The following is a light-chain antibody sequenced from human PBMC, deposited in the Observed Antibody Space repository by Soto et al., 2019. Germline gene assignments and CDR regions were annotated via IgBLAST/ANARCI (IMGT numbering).Light chain of an antibody. Sequence: QSALTQPASVSGSPGQSITISCAGTRDGIGAYDYVSWYQQHPGNAPKLLVYEVTNRPSGVSDRFSGSKSGSTASLTISGLQAEDEADYYCNSYTNSSAVVFGGGTKVTVL. CDR1: RDGIGAYDY. J-gene: IGLJ2*01. CDR2: EVT. V-gene: IGLV2-14*01. CDR3: NSYTNSSAVV.